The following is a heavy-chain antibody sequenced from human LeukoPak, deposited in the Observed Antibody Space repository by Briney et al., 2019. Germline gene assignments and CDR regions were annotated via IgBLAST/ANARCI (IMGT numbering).Heavy chain of an antibody. V-gene: IGHV3-7*04. CDR1: GFNFDDYG. CDR2: IKEDGSAK. D-gene: IGHD5-12*01. CDR3: ARDSPGYGGYSY. Sequence: PGGSLRLSCAASGFNFDDYGMSWVRQAPGKGLEWVANIKEDGSAKYYVDSMKGRFTISRDNAKNSLYLQINSLRAEDTAVYYCARDSPGYGGYSYWGQGTLVTVSS. J-gene: IGHJ4*02.